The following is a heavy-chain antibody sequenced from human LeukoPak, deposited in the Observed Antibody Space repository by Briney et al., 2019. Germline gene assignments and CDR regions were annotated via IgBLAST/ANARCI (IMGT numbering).Heavy chain of an antibody. Sequence: GGSLRPSCAASGFTFSDHYMDWVRQAPGKGLEWVGRTRNKANSYTTEYAASVKGRFTIPRDDSKNSLYLQMNSLKTEDTAVYYCAYYDFWSGSDYWGQGTLVTVSS. CDR2: TRNKANSYTT. V-gene: IGHV3-72*01. CDR1: GFTFSDHY. J-gene: IGHJ4*02. D-gene: IGHD3-3*01. CDR3: AYYDFWSGSDY.